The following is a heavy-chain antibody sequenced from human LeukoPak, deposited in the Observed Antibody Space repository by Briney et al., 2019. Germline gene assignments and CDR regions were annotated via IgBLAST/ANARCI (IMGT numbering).Heavy chain of an antibody. CDR3: ARGKNYDRIDY. V-gene: IGHV4-59*06. Sequence: SETLSLTCTISGGSISSYYWSWIRQHPGKGLEWIGYIYYSGSTYYNPSLKSRVTISVDTSKNQFSLKLSSVSAADTAVYYCARGKNYDRIDYWGQGTLVTVSS. J-gene: IGHJ4*02. CDR2: IYYSGST. CDR1: GGSISSYY. D-gene: IGHD3-22*01.